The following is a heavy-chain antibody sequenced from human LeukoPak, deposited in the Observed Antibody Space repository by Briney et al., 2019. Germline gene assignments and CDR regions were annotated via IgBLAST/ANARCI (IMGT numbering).Heavy chain of an antibody. V-gene: IGHV3-23*01. CDR1: GFTFSTFSNYG. Sequence: GGSLRLSCAASGFTFSTFSNYGMSWVRQAPGKGLEWVSAISDSGGKTYYADSMKGRFTISRDNSKNTLYLQMNSLRAEDTAVYYCAKHGSGRYFDYWGQGTLVTVSS. CDR2: ISDSGGKT. J-gene: IGHJ4*02. D-gene: IGHD6-19*01. CDR3: AKHGSGRYFDY.